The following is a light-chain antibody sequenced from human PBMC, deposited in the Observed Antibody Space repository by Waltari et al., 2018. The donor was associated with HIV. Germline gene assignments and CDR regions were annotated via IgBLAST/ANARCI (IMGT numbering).Light chain of an antibody. CDR1: QTINTW. Sequence: IQMAQSPSSVSASVGDRVPITCRANQTINTWLTWYQQKPGTAPRLLIYATSNLQSGVPERFSGRGSGPNFTLTINSLQPEDFATYYCQQAASLPGTFGQGTKVEMK. CDR2: ATS. J-gene: IGKJ1*01. V-gene: IGKV1-12*01. CDR3: QQAASLPGT.